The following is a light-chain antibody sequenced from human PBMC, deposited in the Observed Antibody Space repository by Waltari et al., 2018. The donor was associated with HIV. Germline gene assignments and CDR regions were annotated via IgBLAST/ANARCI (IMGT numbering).Light chain of an antibody. Sequence: QSALTQPASVSGSPGQSITISCTGTSNDLGRYDLVSWYHQQPGRAPKLIIYDVTKWPSGVSHRFSGSKAGATASLTISGLHAEDEADYYCCSYAGITTWVFGGGTKVTVL. CDR2: DVT. V-gene: IGLV2-23*02. J-gene: IGLJ3*02. CDR1: SNDLGRYDL. CDR3: CSYAGITTWV.